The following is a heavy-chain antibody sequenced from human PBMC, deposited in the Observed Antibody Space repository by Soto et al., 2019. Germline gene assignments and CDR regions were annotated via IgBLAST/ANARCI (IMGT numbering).Heavy chain of an antibody. CDR3: ARDYNEGSGRRIRTYYYYGMDV. D-gene: IGHD6-19*01. Sequence: GGSLRLSCAASGFTFSSYWMHWVRQAPGKGLVWVSRINSDGSSTSYADSVKGRFTISRDNAKNTLYLRMNSLRAEDTAVYYCARDYNEGSGRRIRTYYYYGMDVWGQGTTVTVSS. V-gene: IGHV3-74*01. J-gene: IGHJ6*02. CDR2: INSDGSST. CDR1: GFTFSSYW.